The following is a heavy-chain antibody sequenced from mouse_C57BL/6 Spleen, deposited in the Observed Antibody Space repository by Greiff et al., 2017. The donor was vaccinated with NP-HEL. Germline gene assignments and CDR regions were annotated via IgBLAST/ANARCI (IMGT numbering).Heavy chain of an antibody. J-gene: IGHJ2*01. CDR1: GFTFSDYG. Sequence: EVHLVESGGGLVKPGGSLKLSCAASGFTFSDYGMHWVRQAPEKGLEWVAYISSGSSTIYYADTVKGRFTISRDNAKNTLFLQMTSLRSEDTAMYYCARDGGYDRGYYFDYWGQGTTLTVSS. V-gene: IGHV5-17*01. CDR3: ARDGGYDRGYYFDY. D-gene: IGHD2-2*01. CDR2: ISSGSSTI.